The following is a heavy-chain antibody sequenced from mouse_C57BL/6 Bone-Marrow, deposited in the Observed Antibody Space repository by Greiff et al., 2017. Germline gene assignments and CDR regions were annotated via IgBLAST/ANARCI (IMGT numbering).Heavy chain of an antibody. Sequence: EVKLVESVAELVRPGASVKLSCTASGFNIKNTYMHWVKQRPEQGLEWIGRIDPANGNTKYAPKFQGKATITADTSSNTAYLQLSSLTSEDTAIYYCARNYYGSSDEAMDYWGQGTSVTVSS. D-gene: IGHD1-1*01. CDR2: IDPANGNT. V-gene: IGHV14-3*01. CDR1: GFNIKNTY. J-gene: IGHJ4*01. CDR3: ARNYYGSSDEAMDY.